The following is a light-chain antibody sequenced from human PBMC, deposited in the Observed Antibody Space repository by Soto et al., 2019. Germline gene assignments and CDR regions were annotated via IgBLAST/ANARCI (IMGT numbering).Light chain of an antibody. Sequence: EIVLTQFPGALSLSPGERVTLSCRASQSVSSYLAWYQQKPGQAPRLLMYAASNRATGIPARFSGSGSGTDFTLTISSLEPEDFAVYYCQHRSNFGGGTKVEIK. CDR2: AAS. CDR1: QSVSSY. J-gene: IGKJ4*01. CDR3: QHRSN. V-gene: IGKV3-11*01.